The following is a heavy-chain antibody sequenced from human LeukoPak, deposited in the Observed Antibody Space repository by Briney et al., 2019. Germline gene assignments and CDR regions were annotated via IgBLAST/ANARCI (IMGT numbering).Heavy chain of an antibody. D-gene: IGHD5-24*01. CDR3: AKPVEMATIVGIFDY. J-gene: IGHJ4*02. CDR1: GFTFSSYW. CDR2: ISGSGGST. Sequence: GGSLRLSCTASGFTFSSYWMSWVRQAPGKGLEWVSAISGSGGSTYYADSVKGRFTISRDNSKNTLYLQMNSLRAEDTAVYYCAKPVEMATIVGIFDYWGQGTLVTVSS. V-gene: IGHV3-23*01.